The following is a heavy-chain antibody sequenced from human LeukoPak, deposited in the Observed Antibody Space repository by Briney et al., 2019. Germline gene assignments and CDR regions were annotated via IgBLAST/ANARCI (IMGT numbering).Heavy chain of an antibody. J-gene: IGHJ4*02. V-gene: IGHV3-48*02. CDR3: ARVHRGYSFGRLDY. D-gene: IGHD5-12*01. CDR2: ISGSDNTI. CDR1: GFTFSSYN. Sequence: GGSLRLSCAASGFTFSSYNMNGVRQAPGKGLEGVSYISGSDNTIYYADSVKGRFTISRDNARNSLYLQMNSLRDEDTAVYYCARVHRGYSFGRLDYWGQGTLVTVSS.